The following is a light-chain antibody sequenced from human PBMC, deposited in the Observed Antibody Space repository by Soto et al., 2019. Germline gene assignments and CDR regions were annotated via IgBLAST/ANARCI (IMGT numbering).Light chain of an antibody. CDR1: QSINNW. CDR3: QQYNSYPYT. Sequence: DIQMTQSPSTLSASVGDRVTITCRASQSINNWLAWYQQKPGKAPKLLLYKASTLQSGVPSRFSGSGSGTEFTLIISTLQPDDFATYYGQQYNSYPYTFGQGTKLEIK. J-gene: IGKJ2*01. CDR2: KAS. V-gene: IGKV1-5*03.